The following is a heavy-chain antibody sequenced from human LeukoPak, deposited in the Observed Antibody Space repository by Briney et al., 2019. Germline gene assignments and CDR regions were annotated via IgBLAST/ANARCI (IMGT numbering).Heavy chain of an antibody. D-gene: IGHD4-17*01. CDR3: ARYLLNGDLDY. CDR1: GFTVSSNY. CDR2: IYSGGST. Sequence: GGSLSLSCAASGFTVSSNYMSWVRQAAGEGLEWVSVIYSGGSTYYADSVKGRFTISRDNSKNTLYLQMNSLRAEDTAVYYCARYLLNGDLDYWGQGTLVTVSS. V-gene: IGHV3-53*01. J-gene: IGHJ4*02.